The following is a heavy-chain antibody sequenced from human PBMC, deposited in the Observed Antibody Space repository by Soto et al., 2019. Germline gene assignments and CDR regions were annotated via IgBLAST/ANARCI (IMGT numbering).Heavy chain of an antibody. Sequence: EVQLLESGGGLVQPGGSLRLSCAASGFTFSSYAMSWVRQAPGKGLEWVSGISGSGVSTYYADSVKGRFTISRDNSKSTLYLQMNILRAEDTAVYYCAKDRERIATRSIDYWGQGPLVTVSS. D-gene: IGHD6-6*01. CDR3: AKDRERIATRSIDY. V-gene: IGHV3-23*01. J-gene: IGHJ4*02. CDR2: ISGSGVST. CDR1: GFTFSSYA.